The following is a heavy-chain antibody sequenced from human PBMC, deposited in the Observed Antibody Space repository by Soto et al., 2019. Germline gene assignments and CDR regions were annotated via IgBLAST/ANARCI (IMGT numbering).Heavy chain of an antibody. J-gene: IGHJ3*02. Sequence: GASVKVSCKTSGYTFTNHGINWVRQAPGQGLEWMGWINPYNANTNYAQKLQGRVTMTTDTSTSTAYMDLRSLRSEDTAVYYCASLHLEARYAFDIWGQGTMVTVSS. CDR1: GYTFTNHG. V-gene: IGHV1-18*04. CDR2: INPYNANT. CDR3: ASLHLEARYAFDI.